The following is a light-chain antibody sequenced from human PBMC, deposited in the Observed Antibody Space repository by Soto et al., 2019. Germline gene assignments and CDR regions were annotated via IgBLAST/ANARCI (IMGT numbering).Light chain of an antibody. CDR1: SSNIGAGYD. CDR3: QSYDSSLSGFYD. CDR2: GNS. V-gene: IGLV1-40*01. Sequence: QSVLTQPPSVSGAPGQRVTISCTGSSSNIGAGYDVHWYHQLPGTAPKLLIYGNSNRPSGVPDRFSGSKSGTSASLAITGLQAEDEADYYCQSYDSSLSGFYDFGTGTKVTVL. J-gene: IGLJ1*01.